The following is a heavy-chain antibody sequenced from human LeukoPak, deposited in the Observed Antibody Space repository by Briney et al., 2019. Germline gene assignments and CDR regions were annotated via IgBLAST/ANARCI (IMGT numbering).Heavy chain of an antibody. Sequence: GGSLRLSCAASGFTVTNYAMYWVRQAPGKGLEWVSAISGRDDSTYYADSVKGRFTISRDTSKNTLFLQMNSLRAEDTAVYYCAKWGGYDILTGYDDPDYWGQGTLVTVSS. J-gene: IGHJ4*02. V-gene: IGHV3-23*01. D-gene: IGHD3-9*01. CDR3: AKWGGYDILTGYDDPDY. CDR2: ISGRDDST. CDR1: GFTVTNYA.